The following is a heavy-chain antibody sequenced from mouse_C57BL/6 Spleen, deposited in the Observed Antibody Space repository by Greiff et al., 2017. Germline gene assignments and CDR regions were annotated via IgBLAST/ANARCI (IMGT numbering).Heavy chain of an antibody. CDR2: INPNYGTT. Sequence: VQLQQSGPELVKPGASVKISCKASGYSFTDYNMNWVKQSNGKSLEWIGVINPNYGTTSYNQKFKGKATLTVDKSSSTAYMQLNSLTSEDSAVYYCERFDEDCYSYAMDYWGQGTSVTVSS. CDR1: GYSFTDYN. V-gene: IGHV1-39*01. D-gene: IGHD2-3*01. J-gene: IGHJ4*01. CDR3: ERFDEDCYSYAMDY.